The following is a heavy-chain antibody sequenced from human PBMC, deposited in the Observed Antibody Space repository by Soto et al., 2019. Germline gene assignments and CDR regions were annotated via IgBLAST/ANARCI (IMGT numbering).Heavy chain of an antibody. J-gene: IGHJ6*02. Sequence: SETLSLTCTVSGGSISSYYWSWIRQPPGKGLEWIGYIYYSGSTNYNPSLKSRVTISVDTSKTQFSLKLSSVTAADTAVYYCARDYRVAAAGIYYYYYYGMDVWGQGTTVT. D-gene: IGHD6-13*01. V-gene: IGHV4-59*01. CDR2: IYYSGST. CDR3: ARDYRVAAAGIYYYYYYGMDV. CDR1: GGSISSYY.